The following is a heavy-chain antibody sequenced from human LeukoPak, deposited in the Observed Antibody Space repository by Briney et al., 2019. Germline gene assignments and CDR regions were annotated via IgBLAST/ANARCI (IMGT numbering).Heavy chain of an antibody. V-gene: IGHV3-30*18. J-gene: IGHJ3*02. CDR3: AKDYGSGWYPDAFDI. D-gene: IGHD6-19*01. CDR1: GFTFSSYG. Sequence: EGSLRLSCAASGFTFSSYGMHWVRQAPGKGLEWVAVISYDGSNKYYADSVKGRFTISRDNSKNTLYLQMNSLRAEDTAVYYCAKDYGSGWYPDAFDIWGQGTMVTVSS. CDR2: ISYDGSNK.